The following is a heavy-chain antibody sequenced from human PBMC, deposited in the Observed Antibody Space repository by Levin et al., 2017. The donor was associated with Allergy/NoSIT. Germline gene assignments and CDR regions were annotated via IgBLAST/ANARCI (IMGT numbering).Heavy chain of an antibody. Sequence: GGSLRLSCGVSGFTFSQFAMSWVRQAPGKGLQWVSSLSGSGASTYYAGSVKGRFTISRDNSKHTLYLQMNSLRAEDTAVYYCAEGLRCCDGGNCQQHFYHYGMDVWGQGTTVTVSS. CDR3: AEGLRCCDGGNCQQHFYHYGMDV. CDR1: GFTFSQFA. CDR2: LSGSGAST. J-gene: IGHJ6*02. V-gene: IGHV3-23*01. D-gene: IGHD2-15*01.